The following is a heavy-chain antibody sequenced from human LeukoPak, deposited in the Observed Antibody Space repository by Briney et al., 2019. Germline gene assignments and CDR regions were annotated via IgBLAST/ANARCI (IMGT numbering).Heavy chain of an antibody. J-gene: IGHJ4*02. Sequence: SETLSLTCTVSGGSISSYYWSWVRQPPGKGLEWIGYIYYSGSTNYNPSLKSRVTISVDTSKNQFSLKLSSVTAADTAVYYCARDLGAPVVPAAINLDYWGQGTLVTVSS. D-gene: IGHD2-2*02. V-gene: IGHV4-59*01. CDR2: IYYSGST. CDR1: GGSISSYY. CDR3: ARDLGAPVVPAAINLDY.